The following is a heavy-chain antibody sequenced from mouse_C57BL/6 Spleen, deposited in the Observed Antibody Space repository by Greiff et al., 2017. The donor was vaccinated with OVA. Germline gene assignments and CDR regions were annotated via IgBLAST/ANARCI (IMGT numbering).Heavy chain of an antibody. CDR1: GYAFTNYL. D-gene: IGHD1-1*01. CDR2: INPGSGGT. Sequence: QVQLQQSGAELVRPGTSVKVSCKASGYAFTNYLIEWVKQRPGQGLEWIGVINPGSGGTNYNEKFKGKATLTADKSSSTAYMQLSSLTSEDSAVYFCASLDTSTVVDYAMDYWGQGTSVTVSS. V-gene: IGHV1-54*01. J-gene: IGHJ4*01. CDR3: ASLDTSTVVDYAMDY.